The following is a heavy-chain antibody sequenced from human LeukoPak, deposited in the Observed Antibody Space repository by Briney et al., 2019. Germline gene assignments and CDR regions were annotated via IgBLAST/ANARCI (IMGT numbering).Heavy chain of an antibody. V-gene: IGHV4-4*02. CDR3: ARDIGNGNSDY. Sequence: GSLGLSCAASGFTFSSYAMSWVRQPPGKGLEWIGEIYHSGSTNYNPSLKSRVTISVDKSKNQFSLKLSSVTAADTAVYYCARDIGNGNSDYWGQGTLVTVSS. J-gene: IGHJ4*02. CDR1: GFTFSSYAM. D-gene: IGHD4-23*01. CDR2: IYHSGST.